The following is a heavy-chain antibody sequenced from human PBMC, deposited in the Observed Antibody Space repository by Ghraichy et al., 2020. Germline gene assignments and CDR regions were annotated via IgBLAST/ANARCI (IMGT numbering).Heavy chain of an antibody. D-gene: IGHD5-18*01. J-gene: IGHJ4*02. V-gene: IGHV3-11*01. CDR2: ISSSGSTI. CDR3: ARLYRQGGYSYDYFDY. CDR1: GFTFSDYY. Sequence: GGSLRLSCAASGFTFSDYYMSWIRQAPGKGLEWVSYISSSGSTIYYADSVKGRFTISRDNAKNSLYLQMNSLRADDTAVYYCARLYRQGGYSYDYFDYWGQGTLVTVSS.